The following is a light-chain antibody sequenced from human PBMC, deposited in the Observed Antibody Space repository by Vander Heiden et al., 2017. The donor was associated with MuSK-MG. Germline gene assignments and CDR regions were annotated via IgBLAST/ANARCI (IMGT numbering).Light chain of an antibody. CDR1: QGISNS. CDR2: AAS. V-gene: IGKV1-NL1*01. Sequence: DIQMTQSPSSLSASVGDRVTITCRASQGISNSLAWYQQKPGKAPRLLLYAASRLESGVPSRFSGSGSGTDYTLTISSLHPEDFATYYCQQEDSTPWTFGQRTKVEIK. J-gene: IGKJ1*01. CDR3: QQEDSTPWT.